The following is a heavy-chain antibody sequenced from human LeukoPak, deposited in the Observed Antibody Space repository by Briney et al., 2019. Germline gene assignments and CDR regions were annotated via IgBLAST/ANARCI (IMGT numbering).Heavy chain of an antibody. D-gene: IGHD4-17*01. CDR1: GGFISSTIHY. CDR2: IYHSGST. CDR3: ARDTGPSDYGDYVLGY. Sequence: TSETLSLTCVVSGGFISSTIHYWAWIRQPPGKGLEWIGSIYHSGSTYYNPSLKGRVTISVDTSKNQFSLKLSSVTAADTAVYYCARDTGPSDYGDYVLGYWGQGTLVTVSS. V-gene: IGHV4-39*07. J-gene: IGHJ4*02.